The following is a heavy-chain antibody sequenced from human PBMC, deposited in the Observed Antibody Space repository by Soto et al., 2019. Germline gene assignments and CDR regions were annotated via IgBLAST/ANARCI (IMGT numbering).Heavy chain of an antibody. Sequence: EVQLLESGGGLVQHGGSLRLSCAASGFTFSSYAMRWVRQAPGKGLEWVSAISGSGGSTYYADSVKGRFTISRDNSKNTLYLQRNSLRADDTAVYYCARRGSGSYYDYWGQGTLVTVSS. CDR2: ISGSGGST. J-gene: IGHJ4*02. D-gene: IGHD1-26*01. CDR3: ARRGSGSYYDY. V-gene: IGHV3-23*01. CDR1: GFTFSSYA.